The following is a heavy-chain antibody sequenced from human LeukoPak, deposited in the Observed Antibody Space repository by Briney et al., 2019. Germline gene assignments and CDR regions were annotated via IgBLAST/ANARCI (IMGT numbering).Heavy chain of an antibody. CDR1: GYIFNSYT. CDR3: ARAFGLFLIRCSYFDY. Sequence: ASVKVSCKASGYIFNSYTITWVRQAPGQGLQWMGWISAYNGNTKYAQNLQGRVTMTTDTSTSTAYMELRSLTSDDTAVYYCARAFGLFLIRCSYFDYWGQGSLVSVSS. CDR2: ISAYNGNT. J-gene: IGHJ4*02. D-gene: IGHD2-21*01. V-gene: IGHV1-18*01.